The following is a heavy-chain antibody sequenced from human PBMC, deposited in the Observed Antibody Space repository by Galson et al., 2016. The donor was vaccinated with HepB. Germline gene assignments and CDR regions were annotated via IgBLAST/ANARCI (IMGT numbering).Heavy chain of an antibody. CDR1: GFTFNNFA. Sequence: SLRLSCAASGFTFNNFAMSWVRQAPGKGLEWVSTIGLTDRNSYYADSVRGRFTMSRDNSKNTLHLHLNSLTAEDTAIYYCAKHSDSDPHNWFDPWGQGTLVTVSS. CDR2: IGLTDRNS. D-gene: IGHD5-12*01. J-gene: IGHJ5*02. CDR3: AKHSDSDPHNWFDP. V-gene: IGHV3-23*01.